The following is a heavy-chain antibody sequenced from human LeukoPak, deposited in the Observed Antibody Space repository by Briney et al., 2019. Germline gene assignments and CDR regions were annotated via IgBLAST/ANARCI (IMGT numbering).Heavy chain of an antibody. CDR2: IYYSGST. Sequence: SETLSLTCTVSGGSISSSSYYWGWIRQPPGKGLEWIGSIYYSGSTYYNPSLKSRVTISVDTSKNQFSLKLSSVTAADTAVYYCASYGGATLYRQFDYWGQGTLVTVSS. D-gene: IGHD3-16*01. J-gene: IGHJ4*02. CDR1: GGSISSSSYY. V-gene: IGHV4-39*07. CDR3: ASYGGATLYRQFDY.